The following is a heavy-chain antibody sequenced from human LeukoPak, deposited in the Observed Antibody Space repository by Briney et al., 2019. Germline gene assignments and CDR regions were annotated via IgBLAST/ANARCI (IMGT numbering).Heavy chain of an antibody. CDR1: GYTFTSYY. J-gene: IGHJ5*02. D-gene: IGHD3-16*02. CDR2: INPSGGST. Sequence: ASVKVSCKASGYTFTSYYMHCVRQAPGQGLEWMGIINPSGGSTSYAQKFQGRVTITRDTSTSTVYRELSSLRSEDTALYYCARSTLRLGVIRFDPWGQGTLVTVSS. CDR3: ARSTLRLGVIRFDP. V-gene: IGHV1-46*01.